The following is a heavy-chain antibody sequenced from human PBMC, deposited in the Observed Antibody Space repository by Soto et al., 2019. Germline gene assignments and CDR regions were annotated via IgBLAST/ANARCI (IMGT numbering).Heavy chain of an antibody. Sequence: GASVKVSCKASGGTFSSYAISWVRQATRQGLEWMGGIIPIFGTANYAQKFQGRVTITADESTSTAHMELSSLRSEDTAVYYCARSTSSSYSSGWYSCFDYWGQGTLVTVS. J-gene: IGHJ4*02. CDR3: ARSTSSSYSSGWYSCFDY. D-gene: IGHD6-19*01. CDR2: IIPIFGTA. CDR1: GGTFSSYA. V-gene: IGHV1-69*13.